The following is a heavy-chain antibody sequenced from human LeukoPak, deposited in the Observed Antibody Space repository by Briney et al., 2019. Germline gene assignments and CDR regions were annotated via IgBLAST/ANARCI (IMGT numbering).Heavy chain of an antibody. CDR3: ARAYYYGSGSYPRYFDL. Sequence: GGSLRLSCAASRFTISGYWMNWVRQAPGKGLEWVANIKQDGSEKNYVDSLKGRFTISRDNAKNSLYLQMNSLRAEDTAVYYCARAYYYGSGSYPRYFDLWGRGTLVTVSS. D-gene: IGHD3-10*01. CDR2: IKQDGSEK. CDR1: RFTISGYW. V-gene: IGHV3-7*04. J-gene: IGHJ2*01.